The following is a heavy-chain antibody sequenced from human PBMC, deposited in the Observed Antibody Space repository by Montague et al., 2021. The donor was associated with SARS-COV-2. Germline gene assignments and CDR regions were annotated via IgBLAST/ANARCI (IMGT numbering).Heavy chain of an antibody. Sequence: SETLSLTCAVYGGSFSDYYWTWIRQPPGKGLEWLGEVNHSGRINYNPSLKSRITISVDTSKNQFSLRLSSVTAADTAVYYCARGRVDTTMILVVFTGVAHYFDSWGQGTLVSVSS. D-gene: IGHD3-22*01. CDR2: VNHSGRI. J-gene: IGHJ4*02. CDR1: GGSFSDYY. V-gene: IGHV4-34*01. CDR3: ARGRVDTTMILVVFTGVAHYFDS.